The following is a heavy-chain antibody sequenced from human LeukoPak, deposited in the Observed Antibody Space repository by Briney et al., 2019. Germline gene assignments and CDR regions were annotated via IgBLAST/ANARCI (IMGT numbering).Heavy chain of an antibody. Sequence: GGSLRLSCAASGFTFSDYYMSWIRQAPGKGLEWVSYISSSGSTIYYADSVKGRFTISRDNAKNSLYLQMNSLRAEDTALYYCAKDMVRGLTDYYYMDVWGNGTTVTVSS. V-gene: IGHV3-11*01. CDR2: ISSSGSTI. J-gene: IGHJ6*03. D-gene: IGHD3-10*01. CDR3: AKDMVRGLTDYYYMDV. CDR1: GFTFSDYY.